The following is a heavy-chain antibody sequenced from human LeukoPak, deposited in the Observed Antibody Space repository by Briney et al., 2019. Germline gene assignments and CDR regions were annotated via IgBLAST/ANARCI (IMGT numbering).Heavy chain of an antibody. V-gene: IGHV3-23*01. D-gene: IGHD3-9*01. CDR1: GFTFSSDA. Sequence: GGSLRLSCAASGFTFSSDAMSWGREAPGKGLEWVSGISGSGGSTYYADSVKGRFTISRNNSNKTLYLQMNSLRAEDTAVYYFAKAPRHYDILTGYYLNYYYYGMDVWGQGTTVTVSS. J-gene: IGHJ6*02. CDR2: ISGSGGST. CDR3: AKAPRHYDILTGYYLNYYYYGMDV.